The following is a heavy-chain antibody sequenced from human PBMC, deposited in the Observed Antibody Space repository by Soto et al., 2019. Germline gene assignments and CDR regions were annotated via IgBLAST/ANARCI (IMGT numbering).Heavy chain of an antibody. V-gene: IGHV4-59*01. CDR3: ASDTGYCSSTSCSDAFDI. CDR2: IYYSGST. D-gene: IGHD2-2*01. Sequence: SETLSLTCTVSGGSISSYYWSWIRQPPGKGLEWIGYIYYSGSTNYNPSLKSRVTISVDTSKNQFSLKLSSVTAADTAVYYCASDTGYCSSTSCSDAFDIWGQGTMVTVSS. CDR1: GGSISSYY. J-gene: IGHJ3*02.